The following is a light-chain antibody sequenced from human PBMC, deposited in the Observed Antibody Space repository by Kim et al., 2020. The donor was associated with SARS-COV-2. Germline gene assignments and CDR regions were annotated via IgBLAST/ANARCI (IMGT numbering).Light chain of an antibody. J-gene: IGLJ3*02. CDR3: QLWDSSSYHWV. CDR1: NIGSIS. Sequence: YELTQPPSVSVAPGKTARITCGGNNIGSISVHWYQQKPGQAPVLVIYDDTDRPSGIPERFSGSNSANTATLTMSRVEAGDEADYYCQLWDSSSYHWVFGGGTQLTVL. CDR2: DDT. V-gene: IGLV3-21*04.